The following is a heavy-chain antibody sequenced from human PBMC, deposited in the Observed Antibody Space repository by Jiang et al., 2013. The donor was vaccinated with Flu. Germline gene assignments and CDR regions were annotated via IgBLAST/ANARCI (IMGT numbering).Heavy chain of an antibody. CDR2: IIPILGIA. Sequence: GAEVKKPGSSVKVSCKASGGTFSSYAISWVRQAPGQGLEWMGRIIPILGIANYAQKFQGRVTITADKSTSTAYMELSSLRSEDTAVYYCARITSQQLELDEYWGQGTLVTVSS. V-gene: IGHV1-69*04. J-gene: IGHJ4*02. CDR1: GGTFSSYA. D-gene: IGHD6-13*01. CDR3: ARITSQQLELDEY.